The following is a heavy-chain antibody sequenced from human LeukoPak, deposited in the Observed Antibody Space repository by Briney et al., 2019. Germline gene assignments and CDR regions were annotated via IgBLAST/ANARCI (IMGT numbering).Heavy chain of an antibody. CDR1: GYTFIDYY. V-gene: IGHV1-69*13. Sequence: ASVKVSCKASGYTFIDYYMHWVRQAPGQGLEWMGGIIPIFGTANYAQKFQGRVTITADESTSTAYMELSSLRSEDTAVYYCARRGLYYYDSSGYSSFDYWGQGTLVTVSS. CDR3: ARRGLYYYDSSGYSSFDY. J-gene: IGHJ4*02. CDR2: IIPIFGTA. D-gene: IGHD3-22*01.